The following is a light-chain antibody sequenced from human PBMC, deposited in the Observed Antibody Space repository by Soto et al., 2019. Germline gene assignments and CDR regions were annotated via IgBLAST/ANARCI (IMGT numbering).Light chain of an antibody. V-gene: IGLV1-44*01. CDR2: KNN. J-gene: IGLJ3*02. CDR1: SSNIGAGYD. CDR3: AAWDDSLNGPV. Sequence: QSVLTQPPSVSGAPGQRVTISCTGSSSNIGAGYDVNWYQQLPGTAPKLIIYKNNQRPSGVPDRFSDSKSGTSASLAISGLQSGDEADYYCAAWDDSLNGPVFGGGTKVTVL.